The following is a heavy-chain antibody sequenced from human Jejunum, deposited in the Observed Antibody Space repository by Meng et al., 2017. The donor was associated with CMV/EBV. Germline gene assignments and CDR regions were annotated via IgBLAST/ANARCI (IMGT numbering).Heavy chain of an antibody. CDR3: AKGGGSSLFYDVFDI. CDR1: FTYSNFW. V-gene: IGHV3-7*03. J-gene: IGHJ3*02. CDR2: IEQDGSAT. D-gene: IGHD6-13*01. Sequence: FTYSNFWMSWVRQSPGMGLEWVANIEQDGSATYYADSVKGRFTISRDNGKNSLYLQMNSLRAEDTAWYYCAKGGGSSLFYDVFDIWGQGTMVTVSS.